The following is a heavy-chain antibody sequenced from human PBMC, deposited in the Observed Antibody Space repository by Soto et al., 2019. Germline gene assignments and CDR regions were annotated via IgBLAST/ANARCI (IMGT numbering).Heavy chain of an antibody. Sequence: QVQLVQSGAEVKKPGSSVKVSCKASGGTFSRYAISWVRQAPGQGLEWMGGITPMFGTANYAQKFQGRVTITAGESTSTVHMELTRLTSEDTAVYYCAQTLGSAVAGPGRFDLWGRGTLVIVSS. CDR1: GGTFSRYA. D-gene: IGHD6-19*01. V-gene: IGHV1-69*12. CDR3: AQTLGSAVAGPGRFDL. CDR2: ITPMFGTA. J-gene: IGHJ2*01.